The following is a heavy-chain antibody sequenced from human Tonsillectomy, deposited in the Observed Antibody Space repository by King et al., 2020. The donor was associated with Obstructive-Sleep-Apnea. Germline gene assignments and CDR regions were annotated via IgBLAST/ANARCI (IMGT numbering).Heavy chain of an antibody. J-gene: IGHJ5*02. Sequence: VQLQESGPGLVKPSETLSLTCTVSGGSISSYYWSWIRQPPGKGLEWIGDIYYSGSTNYNPSLKSRVTISVDTSKNQFSLKLSSVTAADTAVYYCAGGYCSSTSCYDKSNWFDPWGQGTLVTVSS. CDR1: GGSISSYY. CDR3: AGGYCSSTSCYDKSNWFDP. V-gene: IGHV4-59*08. CDR2: IYYSGST. D-gene: IGHD2-2*01.